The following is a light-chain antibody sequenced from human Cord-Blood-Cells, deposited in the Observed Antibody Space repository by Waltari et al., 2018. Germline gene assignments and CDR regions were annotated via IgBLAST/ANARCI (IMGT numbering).Light chain of an antibody. CDR2: DVS. J-gene: IGLJ3*02. CDR1: SSDVGGYNY. CDR3: SSYTSSSTWV. V-gene: IGLV2-14*03. Sequence: QSALTQPASVSGSPGQSITISCTGTSSDVGGYNYVSWYQQHPGQAPKLMIYDVSNRPSGVSNRFSGPKSGNTASLTLSELQSENEADYYCSSYTSSSTWVFGGGTKLTVL.